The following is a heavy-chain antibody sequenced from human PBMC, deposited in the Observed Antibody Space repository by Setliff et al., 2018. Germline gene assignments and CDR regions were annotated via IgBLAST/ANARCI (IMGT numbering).Heavy chain of an antibody. D-gene: IGHD4-4*01. J-gene: IGHJ4*02. V-gene: IGHV4-61*02. Sequence: SETLSLTCTVSGASISSGFYYWSWIRQPAGKGLEWIGRIHSSGDTKYNPSLKTRVTIAVDTSKNQFSLKLNSATAADTAVYYCARATVGLATIIYFDSWGPGTLSPSPQ. CDR2: IHSSGDT. CDR3: ARATVGLATIIYFDS. CDR1: GASISSGFYY.